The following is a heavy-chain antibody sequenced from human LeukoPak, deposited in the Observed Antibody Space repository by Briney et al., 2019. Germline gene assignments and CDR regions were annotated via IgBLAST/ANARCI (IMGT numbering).Heavy chain of an antibody. Sequence: GSLRLSCAASGFTFSDYYMSWIRQPPGKGLEWIGEINHSGSTNYNPSLKSRVTISVDTSKNQFSLKLSSVTAADTAVYYCAREVRGYSSSWYRGGFDYWGQGTLVTVSS. CDR3: AREVRGYSSSWYRGGFDY. CDR1: GFTFSDYY. CDR2: INHSGST. J-gene: IGHJ4*02. D-gene: IGHD6-13*01. V-gene: IGHV4-34*01.